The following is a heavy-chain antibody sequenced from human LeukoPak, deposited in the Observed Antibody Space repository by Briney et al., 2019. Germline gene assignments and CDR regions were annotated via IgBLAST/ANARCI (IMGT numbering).Heavy chain of an antibody. D-gene: IGHD4-23*01. J-gene: IGHJ6*03. V-gene: IGHV4-34*01. CDR2: INHSGST. CDR1: GGSFSGYY. CDR3: ARGRGGNRVRYYYYYMDV. Sequence: PSETLSLTCAVYGGSFSGYYWSWIRQPPGKGLEWIGEINHSGSTNYNPSLKSRVTISVDTSKNQFSLKLSSVTAADTAVYYCARGRGGNRVRYYYYYMDVWGKGTTVTVSS.